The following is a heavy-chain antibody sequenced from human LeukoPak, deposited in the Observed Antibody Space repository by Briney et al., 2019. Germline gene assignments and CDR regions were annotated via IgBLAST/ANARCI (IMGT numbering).Heavy chain of an antibody. J-gene: IGHJ4*02. D-gene: IGHD4/OR15-4a*01. V-gene: IGHV4-34*01. Sequence: SETLSLTCAVSGGSFSGYYWSWIRQPPGKGLEWIGEINHSGSTKYNPSLKSRVTISVDTSKNQFSLNLTSVTAADTAVSYCAGHGATWRYWGQGTLVTVSS. CDR3: AGHGATWRY. CDR1: GGSFSGYY. CDR2: INHSGST.